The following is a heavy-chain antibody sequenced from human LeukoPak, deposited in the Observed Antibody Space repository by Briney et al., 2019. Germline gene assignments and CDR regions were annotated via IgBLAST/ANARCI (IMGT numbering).Heavy chain of an antibody. CDR1: GYTFTSYD. J-gene: IGHJ4*02. Sequence: ASVKVSCKASGYTFTSYDISWVRQAPGQGLEWMGWISAYNDNTNYAQKFQGRVTMTRNTSISTAYMELSSLRSEDTAVYYCARGGELSITMVRGVKQRKYYFDYWGQGTLVTVSS. V-gene: IGHV1-18*01. CDR3: ARGGELSITMVRGVKQRKYYFDY. D-gene: IGHD3-10*01. CDR2: ISAYNDNT.